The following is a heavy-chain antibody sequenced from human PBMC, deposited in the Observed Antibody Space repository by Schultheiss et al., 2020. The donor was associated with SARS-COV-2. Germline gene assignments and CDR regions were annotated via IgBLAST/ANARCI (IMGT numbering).Heavy chain of an antibody. V-gene: IGHV3-74*01. CDR1: EFIFSRSW. J-gene: IGHJ4*02. Sequence: GSLRLSCAASEFIFSRSWMHWVRQAPGKGLEWVSRITSDGSSTTYADSVKGRFTMSRDNAKNTLYVQMNSLRAEDTAVYYCARDSITGTTSALVYWGQGTLVTVSS. CDR3: ARDSITGTTSALVY. D-gene: IGHD1-7*01. CDR2: ITSDGSST.